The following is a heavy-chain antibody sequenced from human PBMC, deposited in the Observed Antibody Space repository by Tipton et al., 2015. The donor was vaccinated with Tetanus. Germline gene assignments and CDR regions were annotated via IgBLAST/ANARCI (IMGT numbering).Heavy chain of an antibody. D-gene: IGHD6-19*01. Sequence: QLVQSGAEVKKPGESLKISCKGSGYSFTSYWIGWVRQMPGTGLEWMGITYPGDSDTRYSTSFQGQVTISAEKSISTAYLQWSSRKASDTAMYYCARRGDSSGWSQAPYGMDVWGQGTTVTVS. CDR1: GYSFTSYW. J-gene: IGHJ6*02. CDR2: TYPGDSDT. CDR3: ARRGDSSGWSQAPYGMDV. V-gene: IGHV5-51*01.